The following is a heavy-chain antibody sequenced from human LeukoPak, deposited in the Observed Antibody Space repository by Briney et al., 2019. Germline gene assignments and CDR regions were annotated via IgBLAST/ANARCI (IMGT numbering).Heavy chain of an antibody. CDR3: AKDIAAAGIYYFDY. D-gene: IGHD6-13*01. V-gene: IGHV3-30*18. CDR2: ISYDGSNK. Sequence: QPGGSLRLSCAASGFTFSSYGMHWVRQAPGKGLEWVAVISYDGSNKYYADSVKGRFTISRDNSKNTLYLQMNSLRAGDTAVYYCAKDIAAAGIYYFDYWGQGTLVTVSS. J-gene: IGHJ4*02. CDR1: GFTFSSYG.